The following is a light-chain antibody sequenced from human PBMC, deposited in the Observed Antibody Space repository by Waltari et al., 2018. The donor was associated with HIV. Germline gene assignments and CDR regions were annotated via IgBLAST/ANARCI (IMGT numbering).Light chain of an antibody. Sequence: QSVLTQPPSVSAAPGQKVTISCSGSRSNIGNNYVSWYQQLPGTAPKLLIYENNKRPPGIPDRFSGSTAGTSATLGITGLQTGDEADYYCGTWDSSLSYVFGTGTKVTVL. V-gene: IGLV1-51*02. J-gene: IGLJ1*01. CDR1: RSNIGNNY. CDR2: ENN. CDR3: GTWDSSLSYV.